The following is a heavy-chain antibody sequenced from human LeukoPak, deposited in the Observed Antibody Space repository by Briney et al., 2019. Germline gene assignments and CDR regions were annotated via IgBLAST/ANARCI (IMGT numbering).Heavy chain of an antibody. CDR3: ASIGRHYFDY. J-gene: IGHJ4*02. Sequence: GGSLRLSCAASGFTFSSYAMHWVRQAPGKGLEWVAVISYDGSNKYYADSVKGRFTISRDNSKNTLYLQMNSLRAEDTAVYYCASIGRHYFDYWGRGTLVTVSS. CDR2: ISYDGSNK. CDR1: GFTFSSYA. D-gene: IGHD1-26*01. V-gene: IGHV3-30-3*01.